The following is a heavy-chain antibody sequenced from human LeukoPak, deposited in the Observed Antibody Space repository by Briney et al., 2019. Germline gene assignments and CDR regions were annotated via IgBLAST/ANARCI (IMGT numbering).Heavy chain of an antibody. CDR2: VSSDGTYT. D-gene: IGHD2-8*01. CDR1: GFTFRNFA. Sequence: PGGSLRLSCSASGFTFRNFAIHWVRQAPGKGLEYVSAVSSDGTYTDYADSVKGRFTISRDNSKNTLYLQMSSLRTEDTAVYYCAAELSYGLDCLVQGTLVTVSS. CDR3: AAELSYGLDC. V-gene: IGHV3-64D*09. J-gene: IGHJ4*02.